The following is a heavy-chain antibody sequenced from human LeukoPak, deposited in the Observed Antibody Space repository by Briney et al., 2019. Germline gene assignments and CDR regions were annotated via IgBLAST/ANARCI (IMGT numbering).Heavy chain of an antibody. Sequence: GGSLRLSCAASGFTFSRYAMLWVRQAPGKGLEWLSDISGSGGSTYYADPVKAPFNISRDNYKTSLYLQMNSLRAEDTAVYYCAKEEDSGSYKWGQGTLVTVSS. V-gene: IGHV3-23*01. CDR3: AKEEDSGSYK. CDR1: GFTFSRYA. J-gene: IGHJ4*02. D-gene: IGHD1-26*01. CDR2: ISGSGGST.